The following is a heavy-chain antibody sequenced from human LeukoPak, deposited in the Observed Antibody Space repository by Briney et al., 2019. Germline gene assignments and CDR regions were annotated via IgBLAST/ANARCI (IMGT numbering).Heavy chain of an antibody. CDR3: AKDTTIYGSGSCYDY. CDR2: ISYDGSNK. Sequence: GGSLRLSCAASGFTFSSYGMHWARQAPGKGLEWVAVISYDGSNKYYADSVKGRFTISRDNSKNTLYLQMNSLRAEDTAVYYCAKDTTIYGSGSCYDYWGQGTLVTVSS. D-gene: IGHD3-10*01. CDR1: GFTFSSYG. V-gene: IGHV3-30*18. J-gene: IGHJ4*02.